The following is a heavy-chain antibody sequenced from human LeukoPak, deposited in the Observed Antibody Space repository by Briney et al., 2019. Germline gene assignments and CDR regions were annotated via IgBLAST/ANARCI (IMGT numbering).Heavy chain of an antibody. CDR3: ARHRAYSSSSPFDY. CDR2: IHYTAST. J-gene: IGHJ4*02. D-gene: IGHD6-6*01. CDR1: GGSISSLY. V-gene: IGHV4-59*08. Sequence: SEPLSLTCSVSGGSISSLYWSWIRQPPGKGLEWIGYIHYTASTNYNPSLKSRGTMFVDMSKNQFSLRLSSVPAADTAVYYCARHRAYSSSSPFDYWGQGTLVTVSS.